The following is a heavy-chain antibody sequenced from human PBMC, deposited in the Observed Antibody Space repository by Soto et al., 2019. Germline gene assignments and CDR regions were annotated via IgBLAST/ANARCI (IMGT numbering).Heavy chain of an antibody. CDR1: GFTFSSYA. V-gene: IGHV3-21*01. CDR2: ISSSSSYI. D-gene: IGHD6-19*01. Sequence: GGSLRLSCAASGFTFSSYAMSWVRQAPGKGLEWVSSISSSSSYIYYADSAKGRFTISRDNAKNSLYLQMNSLRAEDTAVYYCARDTSGWLDYWGQGTLVTVSS. J-gene: IGHJ4*02. CDR3: ARDTSGWLDY.